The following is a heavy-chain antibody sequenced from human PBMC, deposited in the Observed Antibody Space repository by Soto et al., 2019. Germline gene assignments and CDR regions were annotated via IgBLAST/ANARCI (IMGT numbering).Heavy chain of an antibody. D-gene: IGHD2-21*01. CDR1: GYTFTSYY. J-gene: IGHJ3*02. CDR2: INPSGGST. Sequence: ASVKVSCKASGYTFTSYYMHWVRQAPGQGLEWMGIINPSGGSTSYAQKFQGRVTMTRDTSTSTVYMELSSLRSEDTAVYYCARVVMVCGGDCYKNAFDIWGQGTMVTVS. V-gene: IGHV1-46*03. CDR3: ARVVMVCGGDCYKNAFDI.